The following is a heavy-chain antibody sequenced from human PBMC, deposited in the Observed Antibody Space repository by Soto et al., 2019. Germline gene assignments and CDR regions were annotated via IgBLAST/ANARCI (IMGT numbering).Heavy chain of an antibody. CDR3: VRDRSGSYLEGFDY. V-gene: IGHV3-7*01. Sequence: GGSLRLSCAASGFTFSSYWMTWIRQAPGKGLEWVANIKHDGGEKYYVDSVKGRFTISRDNARNSVFLEMKSLRAEDTAVYSCVRDRSGSYLEGFDYWGQGTLVTVSS. CDR1: GFTFSSYW. D-gene: IGHD1-26*01. J-gene: IGHJ4*02. CDR2: IKHDGGEK.